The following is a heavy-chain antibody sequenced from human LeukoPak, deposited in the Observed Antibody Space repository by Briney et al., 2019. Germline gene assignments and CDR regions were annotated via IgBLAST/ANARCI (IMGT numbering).Heavy chain of an antibody. CDR3: ARGYYYDSSGYMYAFDI. Sequence: SETLSLTCTVSGGSISSYYWSWIRQPPGKGLEWIGYIYYSGSTNYNPSLESRVTISVDTSKNQFSLKLSSVTAADTAVYYCARGYYYDSSGYMYAFDIWGQGTMVTVSS. J-gene: IGHJ3*02. CDR2: IYYSGST. D-gene: IGHD3-22*01. CDR1: GGSISSYY. V-gene: IGHV4-59*01.